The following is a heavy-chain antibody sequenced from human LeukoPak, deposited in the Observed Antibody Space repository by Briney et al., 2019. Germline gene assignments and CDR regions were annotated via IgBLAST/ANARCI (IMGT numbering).Heavy chain of an antibody. CDR2: ISSSSSYI. V-gene: IGHV3-21*01. CDR1: GFTFSSYS. CDR3: ARDRSGYDSYYFDY. D-gene: IGHD5-12*01. Sequence: GGSLRLSCAASGFTFSSYSMNWVRQAPGKGLEWVSSISSSSSYIYYADSVKGRFTISRDNAKNSLYLQMNSLRAEDTAVYYCARDRSGYDSYYFDYWGQGTLVTVSS. J-gene: IGHJ4*02.